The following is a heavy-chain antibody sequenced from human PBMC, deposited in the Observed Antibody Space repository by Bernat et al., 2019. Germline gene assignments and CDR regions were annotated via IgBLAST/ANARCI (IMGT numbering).Heavy chain of an antibody. D-gene: IGHD2-2*01. CDR1: GFTFSTSP. CDR2: ISNEGSMK. J-gene: IGHJ4*02. V-gene: IGHV3-30-3*01. Sequence: QVELVESGGGVVQPGTSLRLSCIASGFTFSTSPMHWVRQAPGKGLEWVAVISNEGSMKIYADSVKGRFTISRDNSKNTVYLQMDSLRPEETAVYHCAREVGTSGRAGYFGHLGQGTLVTVSS. CDR3: AREVGTSGRAGYFGH.